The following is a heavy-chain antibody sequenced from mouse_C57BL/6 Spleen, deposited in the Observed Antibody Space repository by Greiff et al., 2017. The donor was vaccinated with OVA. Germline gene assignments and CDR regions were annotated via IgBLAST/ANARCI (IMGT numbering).Heavy chain of an antibody. CDR3: ARADYDSYYAMDY. V-gene: IGHV1-54*01. Sequence: QVQLQQSGAELVRPGTSVKVSCKASGYAFTNYLIEWVKQRPGQGLEWIGVINPGSGGTNYNQKFKGKATLTADKSSSTAYMQLSSLTSVDSAVYFWARADYDSYYAMDYWGQGTSVTVSS. D-gene: IGHD2-4*01. CDR1: GYAFTNYL. J-gene: IGHJ4*01. CDR2: INPGSGGT.